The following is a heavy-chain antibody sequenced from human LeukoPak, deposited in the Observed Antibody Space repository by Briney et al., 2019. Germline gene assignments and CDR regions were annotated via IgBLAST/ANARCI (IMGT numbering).Heavy chain of an antibody. CDR2: ISSSGSTI. Sequence: PGRSLRLSCAASGFTFSSYEMNWVRQAPGKGLEWVSYISSSGSTIYYADSVKGRFTISRDNAKNSLYLQMNSLRAEDTAVYYCAKEAPSIAAAGDAFDYWGQGTLVTVSS. D-gene: IGHD6-13*01. CDR1: GFTFSSYE. CDR3: AKEAPSIAAAGDAFDY. J-gene: IGHJ4*02. V-gene: IGHV3-48*03.